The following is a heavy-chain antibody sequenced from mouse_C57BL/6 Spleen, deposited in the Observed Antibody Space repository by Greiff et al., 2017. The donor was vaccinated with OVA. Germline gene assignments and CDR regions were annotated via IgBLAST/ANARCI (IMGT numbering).Heavy chain of an antibody. Sequence: VQLQQPGAELVKPGASVKLSCKASGYTFTSYWMHWVKQRPGQGLEWIGMIHPNSGSTNYNEKFKSKATLTVDKSSSTAYMQLSSLTSEDSAVYYCARSGVLPYWYFDVWGTGTTVTVSS. CDR1: GYTFTSYW. V-gene: IGHV1-64*01. D-gene: IGHD5-5*01. CDR3: ARSGVLPYWYFDV. J-gene: IGHJ1*03. CDR2: IHPNSGST.